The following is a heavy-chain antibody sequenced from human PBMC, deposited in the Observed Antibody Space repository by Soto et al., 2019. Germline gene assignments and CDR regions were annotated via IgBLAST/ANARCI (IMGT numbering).Heavy chain of an antibody. CDR2: ISGSGGST. V-gene: IGHV3-23*01. D-gene: IGHD6-19*01. J-gene: IGHJ4*02. Sequence: EVQLLESGGGLVQPGGSLRLSCAASGFTFSSDAMNWVRQAPGKGLEWVSVISGSGGSTYYADSVKGRFTISRDNSTTSLYLQMNSLRAVDTAVYYCARRSSGWYFDYWCQGTLVTVSS. CDR1: GFTFSSDA. CDR3: ARRSSGWYFDY.